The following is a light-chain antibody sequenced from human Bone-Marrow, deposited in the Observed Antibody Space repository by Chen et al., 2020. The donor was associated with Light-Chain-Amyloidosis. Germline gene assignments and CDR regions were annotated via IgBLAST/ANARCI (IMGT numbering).Light chain of an antibody. CDR1: NIGSTS. CDR2: DDS. Sequence: SYVLTQPSSVSGAPGQTATSACGGNNIGSTSVHWYQQTPGQAPLLVVYDDSDRPSGIPARLSGSNSGNTATLTISRVEAGDEADYYCQVWDRSSDRPVFGGGTKLTVL. J-gene: IGLJ3*02. V-gene: IGLV3-21*02. CDR3: QVWDRSSDRPV.